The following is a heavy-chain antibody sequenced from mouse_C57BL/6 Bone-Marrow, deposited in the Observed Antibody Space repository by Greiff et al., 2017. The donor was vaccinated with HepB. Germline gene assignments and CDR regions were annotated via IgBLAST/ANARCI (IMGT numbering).Heavy chain of an antibody. CDR3: AIIYYGNYGFAY. V-gene: IGHV1-22*01. J-gene: IGHJ3*01. Sequence: EVKLVESGPELVKPGASVKMSCKASGYTFTDYNMHWVKQSHGKSLEWIGYINPNNGGTSYNQKFKGKATLTVNKSSSTAYMELRSLTSEDSAVYYCAIIYYGNYGFAYWGQGTLVTVSA. CDR2: INPNNGGT. CDR1: GYTFTDYN. D-gene: IGHD2-1*01.